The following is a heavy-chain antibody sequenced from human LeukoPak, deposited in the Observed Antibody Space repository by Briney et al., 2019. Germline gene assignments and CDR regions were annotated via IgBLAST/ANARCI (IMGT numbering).Heavy chain of an antibody. CDR2: VYPDDSET. CDR1: GYSFSNFW. CDR3: ARRRDLYSGSYYPFDY. J-gene: IGHJ4*02. V-gene: IGHV5-51*01. D-gene: IGHD1-26*01. Sequence: GESLKISCKTSGYSFSNFWIGWVRQMPGKGLGCMGIVYPDDSETRYSPSFQGQVTISADKSISTAYLQWSSLKASDTAMYYCARRRDLYSGSYYPFDYWGQGTLVTVSS.